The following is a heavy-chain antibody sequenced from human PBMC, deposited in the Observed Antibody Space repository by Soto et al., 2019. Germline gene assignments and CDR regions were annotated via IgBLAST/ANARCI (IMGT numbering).Heavy chain of an antibody. CDR1: GDSVSSNSAS. D-gene: IGHD3-3*01. CDR2: TYYRSKWYN. V-gene: IGHV6-1*01. Sequence: SRTLSLTVAISGDSVSSNSASWNLIRQSPSRGLGWLGRTYYRSKWYNDYAVSVKSRITINPDTSKNQFSLQLNSVTPEDTAVYYCARVRSGFGGITIFGVVIPFDAFDIWGQGTMVTV. CDR3: ARVRSGFGGITIFGVVIPFDAFDI. J-gene: IGHJ3*02.